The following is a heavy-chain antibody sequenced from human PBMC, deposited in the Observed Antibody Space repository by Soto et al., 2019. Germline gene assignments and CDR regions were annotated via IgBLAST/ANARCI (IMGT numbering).Heavy chain of an antibody. CDR2: IIPIFGTA. CDR1: GGTFSSYA. V-gene: IGHV1-69*13. Sequence: SVKVSCKASGGTFSSYAISWVRQAPGQGLEWMGGIIPIFGTANYAQKFQGRVTITADESTSTAYMELSSLRSEDTAVYYCARGLIVVVPAATNYYYYYGMDVWGQGTTVTVSS. J-gene: IGHJ6*02. CDR3: ARGLIVVVPAATNYYYYYGMDV. D-gene: IGHD2-2*01.